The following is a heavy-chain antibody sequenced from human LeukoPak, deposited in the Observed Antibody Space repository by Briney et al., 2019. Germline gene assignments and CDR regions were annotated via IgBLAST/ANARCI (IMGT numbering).Heavy chain of an antibody. V-gene: IGHV1-69*01. CDR3: ARALYCSSTSCYGGVYFDY. Sequence: SVKVSCKASGGTFSSYAISWVRQAPGQGLEWMGGIIPIFGTANYAQKFQGRVTITADESTSTAYMELSSLRSEDTAVYYGARALYCSSTSCYGGVYFDYWGQGTLVTVSS. CDR1: GGTFSSYA. D-gene: IGHD2-2*01. J-gene: IGHJ4*02. CDR2: IIPIFGTA.